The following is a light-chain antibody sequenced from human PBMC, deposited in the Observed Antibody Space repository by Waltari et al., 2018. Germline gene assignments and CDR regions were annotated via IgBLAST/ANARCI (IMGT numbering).Light chain of an antibody. CDR2: WAS. CDR1: QNVLFTSNDKNY. J-gene: IGKJ4*01. CDR3: QQYSNPPLT. V-gene: IGKV4-1*01. Sequence: DIVMTQSPDSLAVSLGERATINCKSSQNVLFTSNDKNYLAWYQQKAAQPPKLLIYWASTRKSRVPDRFSGSRSVTDFTLTISSLQAEDVTVYYGQQYSNPPLTFGGRTKVEIK.